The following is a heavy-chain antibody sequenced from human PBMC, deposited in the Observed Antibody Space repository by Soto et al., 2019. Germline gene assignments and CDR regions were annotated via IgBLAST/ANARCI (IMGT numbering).Heavy chain of an antibody. J-gene: IGHJ4*01. Sequence: GGSLRLSCAASGFTFSSYSMNWVRQAPGKGLEWVSVISGSGDYTYYADSVKGRFTISSDNSKNTLYLQVNSLRADDTAVYYCAKDITMTTWRYFDYWGHGTLVTVSS. CDR1: GFTFSSYS. CDR3: AKDITMTTWRYFDY. CDR2: ISGSGDYT. D-gene: IGHD3-22*01. V-gene: IGHV3-23*01.